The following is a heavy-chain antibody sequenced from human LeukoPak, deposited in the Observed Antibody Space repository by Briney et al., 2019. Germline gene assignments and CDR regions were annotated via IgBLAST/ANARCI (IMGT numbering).Heavy chain of an antibody. CDR3: ARDRWAYGSGSYYDY. D-gene: IGHD3-10*01. V-gene: IGHV3-48*02. CDR1: GFTFSSHS. CDR2: ISSSSSTI. J-gene: IGHJ4*02. Sequence: AGSLRLSCAASGFTFSSHSMNWVRQAPGKGLECVSYISSSSSTIYYADSVKGRFTISRDNAKNSLYLQMNSLRDEDTAVYYCARDRWAYGSGSYYDYWGQGTLVTVSS.